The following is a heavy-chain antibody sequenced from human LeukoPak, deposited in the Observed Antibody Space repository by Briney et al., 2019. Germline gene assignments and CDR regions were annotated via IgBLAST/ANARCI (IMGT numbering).Heavy chain of an antibody. CDR1: GFTFSSYA. D-gene: IGHD5-18*01. CDR3: AKDSYSKGDY. CDR2: IKNDGTVK. V-gene: IGHV3-7*01. J-gene: IGHJ4*02. Sequence: GGSLRLSCAASGFTFSSYAMTWVRQAPGKGLEWVANIKNDGTVKNYVDSVKGRLTISRDNAKNSLYLQMNSLRAEDTGVYYCAKDSYSKGDYWGQGVLVTVSS.